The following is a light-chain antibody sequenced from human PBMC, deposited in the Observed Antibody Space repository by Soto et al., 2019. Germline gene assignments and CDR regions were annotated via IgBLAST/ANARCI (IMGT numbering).Light chain of an antibody. CDR2: AAS. Sequence: IQLTQSPSSLSASVGDTVTITCRASQGISTYLAWYQQKPGKAPKLLIYAASTLQGGVPSRFSGSGSGTDFTLTISSLQPEDFATYYCQQSNSYPPPFGGGTKVDIK. V-gene: IGKV1-9*01. J-gene: IGKJ4*01. CDR1: QGISTY. CDR3: QQSNSYPPP.